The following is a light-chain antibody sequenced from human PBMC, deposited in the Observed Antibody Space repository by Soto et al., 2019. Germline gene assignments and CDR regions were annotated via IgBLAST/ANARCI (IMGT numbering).Light chain of an antibody. CDR2: AAS. Sequence: DIQMTQSPSSLSASVGDRVTITCRASQSIASYLNWYQQKPGKAPKLLIYAASSLQSGVPSGFSGSGSGTDFTLTISSLQPEDFATYFCQQSYSTPRTFGLGTKVDIK. CDR3: QQSYSTPRT. J-gene: IGKJ2*01. CDR1: QSIASY. V-gene: IGKV1-39*01.